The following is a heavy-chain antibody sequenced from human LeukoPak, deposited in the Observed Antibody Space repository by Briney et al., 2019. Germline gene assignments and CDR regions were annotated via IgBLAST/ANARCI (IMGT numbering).Heavy chain of an antibody. CDR3: ARVGGIVAAGLFDY. CDR1: GYSISSASY. J-gene: IGHJ4*02. CDR2: IYHSGSP. V-gene: IGHV4-38-2*01. Sequence: SETLSLTCAVSGYSISSASYWGWIRQPPGKGLEWIGNIYHSGSPYYNPSLKSRVTISVDTSKNQFSLKLSSVTAADTAVYYCARVGGIVAAGLFDYWGQGTLVTVSS. D-gene: IGHD6-13*01.